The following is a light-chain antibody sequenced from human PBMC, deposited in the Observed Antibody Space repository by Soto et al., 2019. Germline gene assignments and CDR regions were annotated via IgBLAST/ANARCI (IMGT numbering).Light chain of an antibody. J-gene: IGKJ3*01. CDR1: QSISSY. CDR3: QQSYSTPFT. V-gene: IGKV1-39*01. CDR2: AAS. Sequence: DIQMTQSPSSLSASVGDRVTITCRASQSISSYLNWYQQKPGKAPKLLIYAASSLQSGVPSRFRGCGSVTDFTLTISSLQPEDFATYYCQQSYSTPFTFGPGTKVDIK.